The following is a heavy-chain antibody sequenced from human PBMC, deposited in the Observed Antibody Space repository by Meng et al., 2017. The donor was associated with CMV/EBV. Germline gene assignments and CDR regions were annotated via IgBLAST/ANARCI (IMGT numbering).Heavy chain of an antibody. J-gene: IGHJ1*01. CDR3: ARRGGRNLGYCSSTSCYSAEYFQH. CDR2: INPSGGST. Sequence: HWVRQAPGQGLEWMGIINPSGGSTSYAQKFQGRVTMTRDTSTSTVYMELSSLRSEDTAVYYCARRGGRNLGYCSSTSCYSAEYFQHWGQGTLVTVSS. D-gene: IGHD2-2*02. V-gene: IGHV1-46*01.